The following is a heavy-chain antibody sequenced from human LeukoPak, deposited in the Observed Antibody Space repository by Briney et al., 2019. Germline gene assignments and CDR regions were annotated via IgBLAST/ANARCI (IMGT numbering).Heavy chain of an antibody. J-gene: IGHJ4*02. Sequence: GGSLRLSCAASGFTFSDYVMIWVRQAPGKGLEWVSGITASGDRTFYGDSVRGRFTMFRDNSKNTVYLQMNSLRVDDTAVYYCARRDIVVVVSASDYWGQGTLVTVSS. D-gene: IGHD2-15*01. CDR1: GFTFSDYV. CDR2: ITASGDRT. V-gene: IGHV3-23*01. CDR3: ARRDIVVVVSASDY.